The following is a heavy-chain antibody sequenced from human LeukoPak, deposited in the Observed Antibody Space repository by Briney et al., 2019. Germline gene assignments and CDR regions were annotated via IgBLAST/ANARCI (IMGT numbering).Heavy chain of an antibody. V-gene: IGHV1-69*05. D-gene: IGHD2-2*01. CDR2: IIPIFGTA. Sequence: SVKVSCKASGGTFSSYAISWVRQAPGQGLEWMGRIIPIFGTANYAQKFQGRVTITTDESTSTAYMELSSVTAADTAVYYCARVATPVDYYFDYWGQGTLVTVSS. CDR1: GGTFSSYA. CDR3: ARVATPVDYYFDY. J-gene: IGHJ4*02.